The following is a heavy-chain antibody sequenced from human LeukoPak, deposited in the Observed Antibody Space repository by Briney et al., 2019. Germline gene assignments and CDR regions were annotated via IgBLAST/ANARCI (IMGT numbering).Heavy chain of an antibody. Sequence: PGGSLRLSCAASGFTFSSYAMTWVRQAPGRGLEWVSAISGNGGTTYYADSVKGRFTISRDNSKNTLYLQMNSLRDEDTAVYYCARDPGRSGGSCYSDYWGQGTLVTVSS. CDR1: GFTFSSYA. J-gene: IGHJ4*02. V-gene: IGHV3-23*01. CDR2: ISGNGGTT. CDR3: ARDPGRSGGSCYSDY. D-gene: IGHD2-15*01.